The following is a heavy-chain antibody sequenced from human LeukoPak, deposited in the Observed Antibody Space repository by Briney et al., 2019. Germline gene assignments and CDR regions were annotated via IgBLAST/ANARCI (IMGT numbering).Heavy chain of an antibody. CDR1: GFTFSTYG. CDR2: IRYDGSNK. J-gene: IGHJ1*01. V-gene: IGHV3-30*02. CDR3: AKAESYYDNSGYYYGEYFQH. D-gene: IGHD3-22*01. Sequence: GGTLRLSCSASGFTFSTYGMTWVRQAPGKGLEWVAFIRYDGSNKYYADSVKGRFTISRDNSKNTVYLQMNSLRAEDTAVYYCAKAESYYDNSGYYYGEYFQHWGQGTLVTVSS.